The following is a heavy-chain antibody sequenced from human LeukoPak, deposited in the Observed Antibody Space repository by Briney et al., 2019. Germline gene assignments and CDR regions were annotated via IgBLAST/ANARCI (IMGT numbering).Heavy chain of an antibody. D-gene: IGHD4-11*01. V-gene: IGHV4-61*03. CDR1: RGSISSSSYY. J-gene: IGHJ6*03. CDR3: ARGRVSSSTWYSTYYYFFYMDF. CDR2: VDHTGST. Sequence: SENLSLTCTVSRGSISSSSYYWGWIRQPPGKGLEWIGYVDHTGSTKFNPSLNGRVSISRDTSNNFFSLRLRSVTAADTAVYFCARGRVSSSTWYSTYYYFFYMDFWGKGTTVTVSS.